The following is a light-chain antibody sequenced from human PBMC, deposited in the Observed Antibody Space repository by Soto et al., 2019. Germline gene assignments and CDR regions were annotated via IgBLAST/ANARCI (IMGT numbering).Light chain of an antibody. Sequence: DIQMTQSPSTLSASVGDRVTITSRASQSISSCLAWSQQKPGKAPKLLIYETSNLESGVPSRCSRSGSGTEFSRTISSLQPDAFATRYSQQYPSFALTFGGATMVDVK. J-gene: IGKJ4*01. CDR1: QSISSC. CDR2: ETS. CDR3: QQYPSFALT. V-gene: IGKV1-5*03.